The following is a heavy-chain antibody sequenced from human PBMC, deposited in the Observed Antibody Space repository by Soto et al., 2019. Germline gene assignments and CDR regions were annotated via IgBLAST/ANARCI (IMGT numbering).Heavy chain of an antibody. CDR2: IYSSGGT. CDR3: ARGKRASGYYRDDY. D-gene: IGHD5-12*01. J-gene: IGHJ4*02. Sequence: SETLSLTCTVSGDSMNNYYWTWIRQPPGKGLEWIGYIYSSGGTIYSPSLRGRLTISIDTSESQSSLKLTSVTAADTAVYYCARGKRASGYYRDDYLGQGTLVTVSS. V-gene: IGHV4-59*01. CDR1: GDSMNNYY.